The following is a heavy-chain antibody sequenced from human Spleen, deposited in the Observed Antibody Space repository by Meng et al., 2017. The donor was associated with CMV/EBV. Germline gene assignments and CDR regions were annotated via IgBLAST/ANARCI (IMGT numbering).Heavy chain of an antibody. CDR2: ISSGGSTI. Sequence: GESLKISCAASGFTFSSYEMNWVRQAPGKGLEWLSYISSGGSTIFYADSVRGRFTISRDNAKNSLFLQMNSLRVNDTAVYYCARRFSSSGLYWGQGTLVTVSS. D-gene: IGHD6-6*01. V-gene: IGHV3-48*03. CDR1: GFTFSSYE. J-gene: IGHJ4*02. CDR3: ARRFSSSGLY.